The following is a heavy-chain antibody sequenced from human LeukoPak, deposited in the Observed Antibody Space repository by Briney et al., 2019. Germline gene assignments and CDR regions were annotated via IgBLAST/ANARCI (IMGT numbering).Heavy chain of an antibody. Sequence: GGSLRLSCAASGFTFSSYWMSWVRQAPGKGLEWVANIKQDGSEKYYVDSVKGRFTISRDNAKNSLYLQMSTLRAEDTAVYYCARGRASSWTNYFDYWGQGTLVTVSS. J-gene: IGHJ4*02. D-gene: IGHD6-13*01. V-gene: IGHV3-7*04. CDR3: ARGRASSWTNYFDY. CDR1: GFTFSSYW. CDR2: IKQDGSEK.